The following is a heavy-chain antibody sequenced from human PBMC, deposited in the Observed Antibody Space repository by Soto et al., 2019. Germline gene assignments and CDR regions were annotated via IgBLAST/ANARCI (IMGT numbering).Heavy chain of an antibody. J-gene: IGHJ3*02. V-gene: IGHV1-46*01. CDR2: INPSGGST. CDR3: ARGDSSGYYYDAFDI. D-gene: IGHD3-22*01. CDR1: GYTFTSYA. Sequence: ASVKVSCKASGYTFTSYAMHWVRQAPGQGLEWMGIINPSGGSTSYAQKFQGRVTMTRDTSTSTVYMELSSLRSEDTAVYYCARGDSSGYYYDAFDIWGQGTMVTVSS.